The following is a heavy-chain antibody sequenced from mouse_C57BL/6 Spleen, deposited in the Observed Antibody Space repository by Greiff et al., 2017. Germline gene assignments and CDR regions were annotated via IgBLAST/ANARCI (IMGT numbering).Heavy chain of an antibody. Sequence: QVQLQQPGAELVKPGASVKMSCKASGYTFTSYWITWVKQRPGQGLEWIGDIYPGSGSTNYNEKFKSKATLPVDTSSSTADMQLSSLKSEDSAVYYCARSLITTVVARGYFDYWGQGTTLTVSS. CDR2: IYPGSGST. CDR1: GYTFTSYW. J-gene: IGHJ2*01. V-gene: IGHV1-55*01. CDR3: ARSLITTVVARGYFDY. D-gene: IGHD1-1*01.